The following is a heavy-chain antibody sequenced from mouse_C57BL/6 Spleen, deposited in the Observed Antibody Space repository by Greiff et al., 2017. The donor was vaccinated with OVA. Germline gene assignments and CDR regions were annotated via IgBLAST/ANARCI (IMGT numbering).Heavy chain of an antibody. D-gene: IGHD2-4*01. CDR2: IDPETGGT. CDR3: TRRCDYNRPWYAY. Sequence: VQLQQSGAELVRPGASVTLSCKASGYTFTDYEMHWVKQTPVHGLEWIGAIDPETGGTAYNQKFKGKAILTADKSSSTAYMELRSLTSEDSAVYYCTRRCDYNRPWYAYWGQGTLVTVSA. V-gene: IGHV1-15*01. CDR1: GYTFTDYE. J-gene: IGHJ3*01.